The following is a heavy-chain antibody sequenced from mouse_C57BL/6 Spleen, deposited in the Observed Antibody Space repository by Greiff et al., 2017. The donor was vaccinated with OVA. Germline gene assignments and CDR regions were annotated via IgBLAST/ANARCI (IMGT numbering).Heavy chain of an antibody. CDR2: IYPGDGDT. CDR3: ARREYGSSYQYYFDY. Sequence: VQLQQSGAELVKPGASVKLSCKASGYAFSSYWMNWVKQRPGKGLEWIGQIYPGDGDTNYNGKFKGKATLTADKSSSTAYMQLSSLTSEDSAVYSCARREYGSSYQYYFDYWGQGTTLTVSS. D-gene: IGHD1-1*01. CDR1: GYAFSSYW. V-gene: IGHV1-80*01. J-gene: IGHJ2*01.